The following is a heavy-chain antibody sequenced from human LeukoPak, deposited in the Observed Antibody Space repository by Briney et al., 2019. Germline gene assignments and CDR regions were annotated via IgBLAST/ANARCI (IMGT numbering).Heavy chain of an antibody. V-gene: IGHV4-34*01. J-gene: IGHJ5*02. CDR1: GWSFNDYY. CDR2: INARGDT. D-gene: IGHD2-2*01. CDR3: ARGQVPTARGYNWFDP. Sequence: SETLSLTCAVYGWSFNDYYWNWIRQPPGKGLEWIGEINARGDTNYNPSLKSRVTISVDTSRKQFSLRLTSLIAADTALYYCARGQVPTARGYNWFDPWGQGTLVTVSS.